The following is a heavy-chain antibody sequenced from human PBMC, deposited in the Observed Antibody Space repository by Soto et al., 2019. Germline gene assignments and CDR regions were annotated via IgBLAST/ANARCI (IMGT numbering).Heavy chain of an antibody. Sequence: SQTLSLTCAISGDSVSSNSAAWNWIRQSPSRGLEWLGRTYYRSKWYSDYAVSVRSRITINPDTFKNQLSLHLNSVTPEDAAVYYCARYNSTVGDFDYWGQGTPVTVS. CDR2: TYYRSKWYS. J-gene: IGHJ4*02. CDR1: GDSVSSNSAA. V-gene: IGHV6-1*01. D-gene: IGHD6-13*01. CDR3: ARYNSTVGDFDY.